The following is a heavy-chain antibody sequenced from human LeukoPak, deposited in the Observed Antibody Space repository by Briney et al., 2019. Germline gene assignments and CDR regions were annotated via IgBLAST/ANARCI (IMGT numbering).Heavy chain of an antibody. CDR3: ARLYASGTGTTFDLFDY. V-gene: IGHV4-39*01. Sequence: SETLSLTCTVSGGSISSSSYYWGWIRQPPGKGLEWIGSIYYSGSTYYNPSLKSRVTISVDTSKNQFSLKLSSVTAADTAVYYCARLYASGTGTTFDLFDYWGQGTLVTVSS. J-gene: IGHJ4*02. D-gene: IGHD1-7*01. CDR1: GGSISSSSYY. CDR2: IYYSGST.